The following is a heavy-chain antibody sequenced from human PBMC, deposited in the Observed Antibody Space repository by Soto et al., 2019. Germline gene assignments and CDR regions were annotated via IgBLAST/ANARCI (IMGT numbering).Heavy chain of an antibody. J-gene: IGHJ6*02. Sequence: ASVKVSCKASGGTFSSYTISWVRQAPGQGLEWMGRIIPILGIANYAQKFQGRVTITADKSTSTAYMELSSLRSEDTAVYYCASLYPPSSSFLPYYYYGMDVWGQGTTVTVSS. CDR1: GGTFSSYT. CDR2: IIPILGIA. V-gene: IGHV1-69*02. CDR3: ASLYPPSSSFLPYYYYGMDV. D-gene: IGHD6-6*01.